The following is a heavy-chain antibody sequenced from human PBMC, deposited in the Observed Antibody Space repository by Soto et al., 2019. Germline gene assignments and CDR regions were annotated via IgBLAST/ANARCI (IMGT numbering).Heavy chain of an antibody. Sequence: PSETLSLTCTVSGGSISSSSYYWGWIRQPPGKGLEWIGSIYYSGSTYYNPSLKSRVTISVDTSKNQFSLKLSSVTAADTAVYYCARRTQAQAVSFDPGDKAPLLTLSS. J-gene: IGHJ5*02. CDR2: IYYSGST. CDR1: GGSISSSSYY. V-gene: IGHV4-39*01. D-gene: IGHD6-25*01. CDR3: ARRTQAQAVSFDP.